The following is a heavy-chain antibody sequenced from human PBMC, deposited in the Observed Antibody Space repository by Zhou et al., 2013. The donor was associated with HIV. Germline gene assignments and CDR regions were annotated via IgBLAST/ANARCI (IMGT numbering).Heavy chain of an antibody. CDR2: IYYSGST. CDR3: ARDLYPASRYGMDV. Sequence: QVQLQESGPGLVKPSETLSLTCTVSGGSIRSHYWNWIRQPPGKGLEWIGYIYYSGSTNYNPSLKSRVTISVDTSKNQFSLKLSSVTAADTAVYYCARDLYPASRYGMDVWGQGTTGHRLL. J-gene: IGHJ6*02. CDR1: GGSIRSHY. V-gene: IGHV4-59*11.